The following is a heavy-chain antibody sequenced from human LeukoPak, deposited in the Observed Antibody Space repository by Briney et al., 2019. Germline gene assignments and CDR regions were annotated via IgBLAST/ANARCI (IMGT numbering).Heavy chain of an antibody. CDR2: ITASGTDT. V-gene: IGHV3-23*01. J-gene: IGHJ4*02. CDR3: ATSFGPVIAAAGTGAD. CDR1: GFRVSTYS. Sequence: PGGSLRLSCTASGFRVSTYSMAWVRQAPGKGLQWVSTITASGTDTFYADSVKGRFTISRDNSKNTLSLQMNSLRAEDTAVYYCATSFGPVIAAAGTGADWGQGTLVTVSS. D-gene: IGHD6-13*01.